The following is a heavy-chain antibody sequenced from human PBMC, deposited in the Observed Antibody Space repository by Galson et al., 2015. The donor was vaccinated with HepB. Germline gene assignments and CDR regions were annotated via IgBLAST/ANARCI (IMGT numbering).Heavy chain of an antibody. CDR3: ATASDYYYYMDV. Sequence: SLRLSCAASGFTFSSYAMSWVRQAPGKGLEWVSAISGSGGSTYYADSVKGRFTISRDNSKNTLYLQMNSLRAEDTAVYYCATASDYYYYMDVWGKGTTVTVSS. D-gene: IGHD2-2*01. J-gene: IGHJ6*03. CDR2: ISGSGGST. CDR1: GFTFSSYA. V-gene: IGHV3-23*01.